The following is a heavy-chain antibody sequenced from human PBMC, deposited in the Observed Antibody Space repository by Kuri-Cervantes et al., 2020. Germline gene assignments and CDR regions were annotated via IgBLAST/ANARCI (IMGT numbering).Heavy chain of an antibody. J-gene: IGHJ3*02. Sequence: GGSLRLSCAGSGFTFSSYAMHWVRQAPGKGLEWVSAIGTGGGTYYADSVKGRFTISRDNAKNSLYLQMNSLRAEDMAVYYCARGAGWGNPNAFDIWGQGTMVTVSS. V-gene: IGHV3/OR16-10*01. CDR3: ARGAGWGNPNAFDI. CDR1: GFTFSSYA. CDR2: IGTGGGT. D-gene: IGHD3-16*01.